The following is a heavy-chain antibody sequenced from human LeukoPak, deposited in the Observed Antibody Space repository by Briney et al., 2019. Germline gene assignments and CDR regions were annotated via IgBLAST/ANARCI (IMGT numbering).Heavy chain of an antibody. CDR2: VSGSGTTT. CDR1: GFTFGNYA. Sequence: GGSLRLSCAASGFTFGNYAMSWVRQAPGKGLEWVSGVSGSGTTTYYADSVKGRFSISRDNSKNTLFLQMNSLRAEDTAVYYCARGQAGSGCSDYWGQGTLVTVSS. V-gene: IGHV3-23*01. D-gene: IGHD6-19*01. CDR3: ARGQAGSGCSDY. J-gene: IGHJ4*02.